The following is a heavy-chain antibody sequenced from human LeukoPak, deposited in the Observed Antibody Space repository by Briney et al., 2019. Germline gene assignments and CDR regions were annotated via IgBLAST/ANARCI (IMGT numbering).Heavy chain of an antibody. J-gene: IGHJ4*02. CDR1: GFTFSTYA. Sequence: PGGSLRLSCAASGFTFSTYAMTWVRQAPGKGLEWVSVIRSSATSTYYADSVKGRFTISRDNSKNTLYLQMNSLRGDDTAVYYCASTSIIRGYDHDQYYWGQGTLVTVSS. V-gene: IGHV3-23*01. CDR2: IRSSATST. CDR3: ASTSIIRGYDHDQYY. D-gene: IGHD5-12*01.